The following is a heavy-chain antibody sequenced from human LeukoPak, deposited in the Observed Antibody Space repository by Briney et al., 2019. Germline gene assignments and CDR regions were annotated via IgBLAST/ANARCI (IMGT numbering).Heavy chain of an antibody. D-gene: IGHD5-24*01. CDR2: INHSGST. Sequence: PSETLSLTCAVYGGSFSGYYWSWIRQPPGKGLEWIGEINHSGSTNYNPSLKSRVTISVDTSKNQFSLKLSSVTAADTAVYYCARTQRWLQLRNLFDYWGQGTLVTVSS. J-gene: IGHJ4*02. CDR3: ARTQRWLQLRNLFDY. CDR1: GGSFSGYY. V-gene: IGHV4-34*01.